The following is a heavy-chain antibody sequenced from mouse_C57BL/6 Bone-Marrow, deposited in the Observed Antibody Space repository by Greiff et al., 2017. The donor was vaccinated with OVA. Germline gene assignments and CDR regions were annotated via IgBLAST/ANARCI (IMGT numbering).Heavy chain of an antibody. J-gene: IGHJ2*01. CDR1: GFTFSSYA. V-gene: IGHV5-4*03. Sequence: DVKLVESGGGLVKPGGSLKLSCAASGFTFSSYAMSWVRQTPEKRLEWVATISDGGSYTYYPDNVKGRFTISRDNAKNNLYLQMSHLKSEDTAMYYCASNWPDYWGQGTTLTVSS. CDR3: ASNWPDY. D-gene: IGHD4-1*01. CDR2: ISDGGSYT.